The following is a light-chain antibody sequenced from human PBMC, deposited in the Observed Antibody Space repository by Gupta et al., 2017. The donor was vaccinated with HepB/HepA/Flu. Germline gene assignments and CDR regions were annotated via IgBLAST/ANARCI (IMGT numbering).Light chain of an antibody. CDR2: GAS. J-gene: IGKJ3*01. V-gene: IGKV3-20*01. Sequence: EIVLTQSPATLSSSPGERATLSCRASQSVNRSFIAWYQQKLGQAPRLLIYGASIRSTGIPDRFSGSGSGTDFTLTISRREPEDFAVYYCQHYSTSFPSTFGPGTTVDIK. CDR1: QSVNRSF. CDR3: QHYSTSFPST.